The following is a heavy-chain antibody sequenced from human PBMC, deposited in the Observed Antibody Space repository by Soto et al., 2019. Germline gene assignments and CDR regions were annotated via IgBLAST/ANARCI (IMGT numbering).Heavy chain of an antibody. CDR3: ARDHPQYYDILTGYPGDYYYYYGMDV. V-gene: IGHV1-2*04. J-gene: IGHJ6*02. CDR1: GYTFTGYY. Sequence: ASVKVSCKASGYTFTGYYMHWVRQAPGQGLEWMGWINPNSGGTNYAQKFQGWVTMTRDTSISTAYMELSRLRSDDTAVYYCARDHPQYYDILTGYPGDYYYYYGMDVWGQGTTVTVSS. CDR2: INPNSGGT. D-gene: IGHD3-9*01.